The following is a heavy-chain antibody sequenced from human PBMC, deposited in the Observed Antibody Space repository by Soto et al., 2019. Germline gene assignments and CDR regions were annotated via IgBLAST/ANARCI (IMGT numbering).Heavy chain of an antibody. CDR1: GYTFTSYG. Sequence: QVQLVQSGAEVKKPGASVKVSCKASGYTFTSYGISWVRQAPGQGLEWMGWISAYNGNINYAQKLQGRVTMTTDTSTSTAYMELRSLRSDDTAVYYCARTLYYYDSSGYYLEGYFDYWGQGTLVTVSS. J-gene: IGHJ4*02. V-gene: IGHV1-18*04. CDR2: ISAYNGNI. D-gene: IGHD3-22*01. CDR3: ARTLYYYDSSGYYLEGYFDY.